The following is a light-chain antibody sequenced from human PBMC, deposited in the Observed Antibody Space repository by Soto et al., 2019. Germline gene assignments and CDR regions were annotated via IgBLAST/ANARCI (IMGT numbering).Light chain of an antibody. Sequence: QSALPQPPSVSVCPGPSITISCSGTSRDVGGYNYVSWYQQHPGRGPKLMIYEVSNRPSGVSNRFSGSKSGNTATLTIAGLQAEEEADYYCSSYTSPTTTVFGTGTKVTVL. CDR2: EVS. CDR3: SSYTSPTTTV. V-gene: IGLV2-14*03. J-gene: IGLJ1*01. CDR1: SRDVGGYNY.